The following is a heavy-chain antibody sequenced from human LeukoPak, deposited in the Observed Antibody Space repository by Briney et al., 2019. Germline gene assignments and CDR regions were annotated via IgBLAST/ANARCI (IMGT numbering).Heavy chain of an antibody. CDR2: INAGNGNT. V-gene: IGHV1-3*01. D-gene: IGHD3-10*01. Sequence: PGESLKISCMGPGYSFSNYWIGWVRQMPGKGLEWMGWINAGNGNTKYSQKFQGRVTITRDTSASTAYMELSSLRSEDTAVYYCARDPWRNYYGSGSYYEEGFDYWGQGTLVTVSS. CDR1: GYSFSNYW. CDR3: ARDPWRNYYGSGSYYEEGFDY. J-gene: IGHJ4*02.